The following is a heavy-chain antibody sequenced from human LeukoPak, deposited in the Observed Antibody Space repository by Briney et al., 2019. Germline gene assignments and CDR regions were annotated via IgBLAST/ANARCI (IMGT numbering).Heavy chain of an antibody. V-gene: IGHV4-59*08. CDR3: ARRGYCSGGSCYPNWLDP. D-gene: IGHD2-15*01. CDR2: IYYSGST. CDR1: GGSISSYY. J-gene: IGHJ5*02. Sequence: SETLSLTCTVSGGSISSYYWSWIRQPPGKGLEWIGYIYYSGSTNYNPSLKSRVTISVDTSKNQFSLKLSSVTAADTAVYYCARRGYCSGGSCYPNWLDPWGQGTLVTVSS.